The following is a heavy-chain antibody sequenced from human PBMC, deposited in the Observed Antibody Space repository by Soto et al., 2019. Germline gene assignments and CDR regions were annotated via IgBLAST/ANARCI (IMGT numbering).Heavy chain of an antibody. V-gene: IGHV5-10-1*01. Sequence: PGESLKISCKGSGYSFTSYWISWVRQMPGKGLGWMGRIDPSDSYTNYSPSFQGHVTISADKSISTAYLQWSSLKASDTAMYYCATSELKGSSGYPPLGMDVWGQGTTVTVSS. D-gene: IGHD3-22*01. CDR1: GYSFTSYW. J-gene: IGHJ6*02. CDR3: ATSELKGSSGYPPLGMDV. CDR2: IDPSDSYT.